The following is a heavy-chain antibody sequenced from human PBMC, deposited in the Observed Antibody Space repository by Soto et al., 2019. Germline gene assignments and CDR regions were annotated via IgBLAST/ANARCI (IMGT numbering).Heavy chain of an antibody. CDR1: GGFINTFY. Sequence: QVRLQESGPGLLKPSETLSITCTVSGGFINTFYWSWVRQPAGQGLEWIGRICSSGSTSFNPSLESRVAMSVDTSMMHFSLNLSSVTAADMAVYYCAREGSYRAYNFEHWIQLWSFDFWGQGALVTVAS. CDR3: AREGSYRAYNFEHWIQLWSFDF. CDR2: ICSSGST. V-gene: IGHV4-4*07. D-gene: IGHD5-18*01. J-gene: IGHJ4*02.